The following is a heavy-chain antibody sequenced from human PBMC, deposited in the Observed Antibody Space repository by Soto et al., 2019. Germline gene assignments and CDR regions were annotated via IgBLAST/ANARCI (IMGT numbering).Heavy chain of an antibody. CDR1: GFTFSSYT. CDR3: AREPLYYFDY. J-gene: IGHJ4*02. Sequence: EVQLVESGGGLVKPGGSLRLSCEDSGFTFSSYTMNWVRRAPGKGLEWVSSISSRSTNTHYADSVRGRFTISRDNAKRSLALQTNSLRAEDTAVYYCAREPLYYFDYWGQGTLVTVSS. V-gene: IGHV3-21*02. CDR2: ISSRSTNT.